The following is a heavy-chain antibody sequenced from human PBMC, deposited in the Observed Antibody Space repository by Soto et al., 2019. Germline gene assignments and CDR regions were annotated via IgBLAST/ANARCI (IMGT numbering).Heavy chain of an antibody. CDR1: GFTVSSSY. V-gene: IGHV3-53*01. Sequence: GGSLRLSCAASGFTVSSSYMSWVRQAPGKGLEWVSVIYSGGSTYYADSVKGRFTISRDNSKNTLYLQMNSLRAEDTAVYYCARGFSSGYYYYFDYWGQGTLVTVSS. J-gene: IGHJ4*02. CDR2: IYSGGST. CDR3: ARGFSSGYYYYFDY. D-gene: IGHD3-22*01.